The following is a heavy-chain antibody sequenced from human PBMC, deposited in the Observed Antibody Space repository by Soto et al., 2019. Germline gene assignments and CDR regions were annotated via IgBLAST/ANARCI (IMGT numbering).Heavy chain of an antibody. D-gene: IGHD1-20*01. CDR2: ISGSGGST. J-gene: IGHJ6*02. CDR3: AKDRNSDNWNYYGMDV. V-gene: IGHV3-23*01. Sequence: LRLSCAASGFTFSSYAMSWVRQAPGKGLEWVSAISGSGGSTYYADSVKGRFTISRDNSKNTLCLQMNSLRAEDTAVYYCAKDRNSDNWNYYGMDVWGQGTTVTVSS. CDR1: GFTFSSYA.